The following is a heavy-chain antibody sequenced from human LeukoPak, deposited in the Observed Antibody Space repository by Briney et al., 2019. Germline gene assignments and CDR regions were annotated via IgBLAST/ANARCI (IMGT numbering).Heavy chain of an antibody. CDR3: ARYCSSSRCLYYYHMDV. D-gene: IGHD2-2*01. CDR1: GFTFSTYS. J-gene: IGHJ6*03. V-gene: IGHV3-21*01. Sequence: GGSLRLSCAASGFTFSTYSMNWVRQAPGKGLEWVSSISSGSSYIYYADPVKGRFTISRDDAKNSLYLQMNSLRAEDTAVYYCARYCSSSRCLYYYHMDVWGKGTTVTVSS. CDR2: ISSGSSYI.